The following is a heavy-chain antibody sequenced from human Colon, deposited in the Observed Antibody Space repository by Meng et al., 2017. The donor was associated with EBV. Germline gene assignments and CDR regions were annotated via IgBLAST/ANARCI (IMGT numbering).Heavy chain of an antibody. D-gene: IGHD7-27*01. Sequence: QVQPQRWGAGLLKPSETLPLHCVFYGGSLSDYYCSWIRQSPGRGLEWIGEIHPSGSIFYNPSLQSRVTISVDTSKNQFSLNLNSVTAADTAVYFCSRGVDSYKLGNLWGRGTLVTVSS. CDR1: GGSLSDYY. CDR3: SRGVDSYKLGNL. J-gene: IGHJ2*01. V-gene: IGHV4-34*02. CDR2: IHPSGSI.